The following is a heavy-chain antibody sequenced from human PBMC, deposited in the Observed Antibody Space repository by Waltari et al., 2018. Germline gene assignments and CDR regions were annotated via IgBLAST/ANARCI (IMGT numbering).Heavy chain of an antibody. Sequence: QVALVQCGAEVRPPRASRKASCTACGHTLASYYVHWGREARGVRQAPGLGLEWMGRINPNSGDTNSAPKFQGRVTLTRDTSVNTAFLELRSLTSDDTAVYFCARESAFSTSWYPGFDPWGQGTLVTVAS. J-gene: IGHJ5*02. V-gene: IGHV1-2*06. D-gene: IGHD2-2*01. CDR2: INPNSGDT. CDR1: GHTLASYY. CDR3: ARESAFSTSWYPGFDP.